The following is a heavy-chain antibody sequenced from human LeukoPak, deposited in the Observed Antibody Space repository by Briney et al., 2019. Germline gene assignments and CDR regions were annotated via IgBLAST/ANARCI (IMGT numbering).Heavy chain of an antibody. CDR2: IYYSGST. CDR3: ARGSHYYDSSGYYYRASWFDP. V-gene: IGHV4-59*01. Sequence: PSETLSLTCTVSGGSISSYYWSWIRQPPGKGLEWIGDIYYSGSTNYNPSLKSRVTISVDTSKNQFSLKLSSVSAADTAVYYCARGSHYYDSSGYYYRASWFDPWGQGTLVTVSS. J-gene: IGHJ5*02. D-gene: IGHD3-22*01. CDR1: GGSISSYY.